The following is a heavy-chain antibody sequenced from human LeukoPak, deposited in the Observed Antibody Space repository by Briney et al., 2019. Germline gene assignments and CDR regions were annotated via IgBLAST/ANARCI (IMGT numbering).Heavy chain of an antibody. CDR3: VREAAVTLFDC. Sequence: GGSLRLSCAASGFTFSSYTMNWVRQAPGKGLEWVAAISSSSRDIFYADSVKGRFSISRDNTQNSLSLRMNSLRAEDTAVYYCVREAAVTLFDCWGQGSLVTVSS. V-gene: IGHV3-21*01. J-gene: IGHJ4*02. CDR2: ISSSSRDI. D-gene: IGHD5-18*01. CDR1: GFTFSSYT.